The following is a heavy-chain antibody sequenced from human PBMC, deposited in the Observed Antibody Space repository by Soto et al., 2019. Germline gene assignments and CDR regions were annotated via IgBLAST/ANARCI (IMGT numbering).Heavy chain of an antibody. V-gene: IGHV4-59*01. J-gene: IGHJ4*02. CDR2: IYYSGST. Sequence: NPSETVALTCTVSGGSISSYYWRWVRQPPGKGLEWIGYIYYSGSTNYNPSLKSRVTISVDTSKNQFSLKLSSVTAADTAVYYCARSLEWLQYFDYWGQGTLVTVSS. D-gene: IGHD3-3*01. CDR3: ARSLEWLQYFDY. CDR1: GGSISSYY.